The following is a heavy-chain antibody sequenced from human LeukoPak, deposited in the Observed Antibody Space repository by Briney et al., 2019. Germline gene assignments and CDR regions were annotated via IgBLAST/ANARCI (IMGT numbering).Heavy chain of an antibody. CDR3: ARDRCSGGSCYSDC. Sequence: SETLSLTCTVSGGSISGFYWSWIRQPPGKGLEWIGYIYYSGSTNYHPSLKSRVTISLDTSKNQFSLRLSSVTAADTAVYYCARDRCSGGSCYSDCWGQGTLVTVSS. J-gene: IGHJ4*02. CDR2: IYYSGST. D-gene: IGHD2-15*01. CDR1: GGSISGFY. V-gene: IGHV4-59*01.